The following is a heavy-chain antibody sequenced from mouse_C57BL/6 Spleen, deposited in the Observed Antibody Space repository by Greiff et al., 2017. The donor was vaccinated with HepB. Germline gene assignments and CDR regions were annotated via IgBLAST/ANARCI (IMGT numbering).Heavy chain of an antibody. CDR3: ARVTGTGGDY. V-gene: IGHV5-4*03. Sequence: EVKLMESGGGLVKPGGSLKLSCAASGFTFSSYAMSWVRQTPEKRLEWVATISDGGSYTYYPDNVKGRFTISRDNAKNNLYLQMSHLKSEDTAMYYCARVTGTGGDYWGQGTTLTVSS. D-gene: IGHD4-1*01. J-gene: IGHJ2*01. CDR1: GFTFSSYA. CDR2: ISDGGSYT.